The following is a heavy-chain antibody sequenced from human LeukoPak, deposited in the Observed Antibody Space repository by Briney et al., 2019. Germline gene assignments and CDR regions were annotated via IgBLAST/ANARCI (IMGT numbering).Heavy chain of an antibody. CDR2: MYYSGTT. CDR3: ATSNSWHLFSHTWFDA. V-gene: IGHV4-39*01. J-gene: IGHJ5*02. D-gene: IGHD6-13*01. CDR1: GGSISSSSYY. Sequence: PSETLSLTCTVSGGSISSSSYYWGWIRQPPGKGLEWIGSMYYSGTTHYNPSLKSRVSISVDTSKNQFSLKLTSVTAADTAAYFCATSNSWHLFSHTWFDAWGQGLLVTVSS.